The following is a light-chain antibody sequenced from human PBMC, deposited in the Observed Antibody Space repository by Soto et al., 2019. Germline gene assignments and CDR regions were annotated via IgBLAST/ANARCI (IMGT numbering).Light chain of an antibody. V-gene: IGLV1-44*01. CDR2: SNT. CDR3: AAWDDRLYV. CDR1: SSNIGSHT. Sequence: QSVLTQPPSASGAPGQTVTISCSGSSSNIGSHTVNWYQHLPGTAPKLPIYSNTQQPLGVPVRFSGSKSGTSASLTISGLQSEDEAEYYCAAWDDRLYVLGTGTKVTVL. J-gene: IGLJ1*01.